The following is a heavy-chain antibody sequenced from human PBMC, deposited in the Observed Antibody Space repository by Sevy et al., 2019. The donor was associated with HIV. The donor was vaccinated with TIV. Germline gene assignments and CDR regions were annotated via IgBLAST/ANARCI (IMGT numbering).Heavy chain of an antibody. CDR2: INHSGST. CDR1: GGSFSGYY. CDR3: ARLLQDWFDP. Sequence: SETLSLTCAVYGGSFSGYYWSWIHQPPGKGLEWIGEINHSGSTNYNPSLKSRVTISVDTSKNQFSLKLSSVTAADTAVYYYARLLQDWFDPWGQGTLVTVSS. D-gene: IGHD3-22*01. J-gene: IGHJ5*02. V-gene: IGHV4-34*01.